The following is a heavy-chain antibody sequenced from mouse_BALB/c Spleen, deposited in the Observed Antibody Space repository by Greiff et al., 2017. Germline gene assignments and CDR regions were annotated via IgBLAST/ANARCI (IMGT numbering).Heavy chain of an antibody. J-gene: IGHJ4*01. CDR1: GFTFSSYT. CDR2: ISNGGGST. Sequence: EVQRVESGGGLVQPGGSLKLSCAASGFTFSSYTMSWVRQTPEKRLEWVAYISNGGGSTYYPDTVKGRFTISRDNAKNTLYRQMSSLKSEDTAMYYCARLGGYDVGGYYYAMDYWGQGTSVTVSS. V-gene: IGHV5-12-2*01. CDR3: ARLGGYDVGGYYYAMDY. D-gene: IGHD2-2*01.